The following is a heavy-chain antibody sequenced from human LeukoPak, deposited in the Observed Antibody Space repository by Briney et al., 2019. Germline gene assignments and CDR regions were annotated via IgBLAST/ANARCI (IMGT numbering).Heavy chain of an antibody. D-gene: IGHD6-13*01. CDR2: IYYSGST. Sequence: SETLSLTCTVSGGSISSYYWSWIRQPPGKGLESSGYIYYSGSTNYNPSLKSRVTISVDTSKNQFSLKLSSVTAADTAVYYCARGEQQLVPDYWGQGTLVIVSS. J-gene: IGHJ4*02. V-gene: IGHV4-59*01. CDR3: ARGEQQLVPDY. CDR1: GGSISSYY.